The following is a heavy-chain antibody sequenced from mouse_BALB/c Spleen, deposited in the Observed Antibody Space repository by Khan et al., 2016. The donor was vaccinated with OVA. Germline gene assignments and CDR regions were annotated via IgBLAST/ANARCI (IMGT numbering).Heavy chain of an antibody. V-gene: IGHV3-2*02. D-gene: IGHD4-1*01. CDR3: ARVSGGDFDY. CDR1: GYSITSDYA. Sequence: EVQLQESGPGLVKPSQSLSLTCTVTGYSITSDYAWNWIRQFPGNKLEWMGFISYSGNTNYNPSLKSRISITRDTTKNQFFLQLNSVTIEDTATYYCARVSGGDFDYWGQGTTLTVSS. CDR2: ISYSGNT. J-gene: IGHJ2*01.